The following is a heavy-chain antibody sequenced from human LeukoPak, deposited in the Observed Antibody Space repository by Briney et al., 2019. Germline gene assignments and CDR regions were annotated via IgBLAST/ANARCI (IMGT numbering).Heavy chain of an antibody. D-gene: IGHD2-15*01. CDR1: GGPFSSGSYY. Sequence: SETLSLTCSVSGGPFSSGSYYWSWIRKPAGKGLEWVGRMYSRGGTDYNASLKSRLTISVDTSKNEMSLKLNSVTAADTAVYYCAREGPGGSGSHDYWGQGTLVTVSS. CDR3: AREGPGGSGSHDY. V-gene: IGHV4-61*02. J-gene: IGHJ4*02. CDR2: MYSRGGT.